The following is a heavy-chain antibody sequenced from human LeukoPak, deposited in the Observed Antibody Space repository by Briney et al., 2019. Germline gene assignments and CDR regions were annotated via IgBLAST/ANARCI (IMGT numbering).Heavy chain of an antibody. CDR2: IYYSGNT. CDR3: ARTIGYPLLYFDC. V-gene: IGHV4-59*06. Sequence: KPSETLSLTCTVSGGSISSYHWSWIRPHPGKGLEWIGYIYYSGNTYYNPSLKSRVTISVDTSKNQFSLKLNSVTAADTAVYYCARTIGYPLLYFDCWGQGTLVTVSS. J-gene: IGHJ4*02. CDR1: GGSISSYH. D-gene: IGHD3-16*02.